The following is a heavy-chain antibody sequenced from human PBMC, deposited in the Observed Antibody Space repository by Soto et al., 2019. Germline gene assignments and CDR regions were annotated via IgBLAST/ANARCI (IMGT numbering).Heavy chain of an antibody. CDR2: ISGSGGST. CDR3: AKWLGYSFDSSGYYHFDY. Sequence: EVQLLESGGGLVQPGGSLRLSCAASAFTFSSYAMTWVRQAPGKGLEWVSAISGSGGSTYYADSVKGRFTISRDNSKNTLYLQMSSLRAEDTAVYYCAKWLGYSFDSSGYYHFDYWGQGTLVTVSS. V-gene: IGHV3-23*01. CDR1: AFTFSSYA. D-gene: IGHD3-22*01. J-gene: IGHJ4*02.